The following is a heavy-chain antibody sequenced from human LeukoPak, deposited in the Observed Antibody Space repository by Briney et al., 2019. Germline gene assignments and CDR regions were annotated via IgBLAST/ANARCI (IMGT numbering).Heavy chain of an antibody. Sequence: ASVKVSCKASGYTFTGYYMHWVRQAPGQGLEWMGWINPNSGNTGYAQKFQGRVTITRNTSISTAYMELSSLRSEDTAVYYCARSLRYLDMDVWGKGTTVTVSS. CDR1: GYTFTGYY. V-gene: IGHV1-8*03. CDR2: INPNSGNT. J-gene: IGHJ6*03. D-gene: IGHD3-9*01. CDR3: ARSLRYLDMDV.